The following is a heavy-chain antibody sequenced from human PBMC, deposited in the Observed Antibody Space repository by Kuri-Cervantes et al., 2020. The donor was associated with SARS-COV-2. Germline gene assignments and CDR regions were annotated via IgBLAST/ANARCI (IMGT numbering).Heavy chain of an antibody. CDR3: ARRGAGSSSAAFDI. J-gene: IGHJ3*02. Sequence: ESLKISCAVSGYSISSCYYWGWIRQPPGKGLEWIGIIYNRGSSCYNPSLRSRVTISVDTSKNQFSLKLSPVTAADTAVYYCARRGAGSSSAAFDIWGQGTMVTVSS. CDR1: GYSISSCYY. CDR2: IYNRGSS. V-gene: IGHV4-38-2*01. D-gene: IGHD6-6*01.